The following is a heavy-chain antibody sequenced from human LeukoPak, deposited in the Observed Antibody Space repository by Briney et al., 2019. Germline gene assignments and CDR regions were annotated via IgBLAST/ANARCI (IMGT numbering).Heavy chain of an antibody. CDR3: ARDQITMALHGY. V-gene: IGHV3-48*03. Sequence: AGGSLRLSCAASGFTFSSYEMNWVRQAPGKGLEWVSYISSSGDTIYYADSVKGRFTISRDNAKNSLYLQMNSLRDEDTAVYYCARDQITMALHGYWGQGTLVTVSS. CDR2: ISSSGDTI. D-gene: IGHD3-10*01. CDR1: GFTFSSYE. J-gene: IGHJ4*02.